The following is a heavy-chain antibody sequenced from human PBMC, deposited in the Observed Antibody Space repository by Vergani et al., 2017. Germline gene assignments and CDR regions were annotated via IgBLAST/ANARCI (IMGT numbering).Heavy chain of an antibody. CDR2: ISSSSSTI. V-gene: IGHV3-48*01. D-gene: IGHD6-6*01. Sequence: VQLVESGGGLVQPGGSLRLSCAASGFTVSSNYMSWVRQAPGKGLEWVSYISSSSSTIYYADSVKGRFTISRDNAKNSLYLQMNSLRAEDTAVYYCARDGQYSSSSFYYYYGMDVWGQGTTVTVSS. CDR1: GFTVSSNY. CDR3: ARDGQYSSSSFYYYYGMDV. J-gene: IGHJ6*02.